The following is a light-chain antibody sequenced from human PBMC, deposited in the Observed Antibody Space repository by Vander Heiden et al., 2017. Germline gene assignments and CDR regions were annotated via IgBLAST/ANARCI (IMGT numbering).Light chain of an antibody. CDR1: SSNIGGPTD. CDR3: QAFDSSLNGYV. CDR2: GTS. Sequence: QSILTQPPSASGNPGQRIIITCARYSSNIGGPTDVNCYQQLPVTVPKLLIYGTSNRPSGVPDRFSASKSGTSASLAITGLQAEDEADYYCQAFDSSLNGYVFGTGTKVTVL. J-gene: IGLJ1*01. V-gene: IGLV1-40*01.